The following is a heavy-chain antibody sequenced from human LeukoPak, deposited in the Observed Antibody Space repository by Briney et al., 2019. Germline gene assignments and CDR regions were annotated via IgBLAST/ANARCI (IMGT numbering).Heavy chain of an antibody. Sequence: GGSLRLSCAASGFTFSNAWMSWGRQAPGGGREWVGRIKSKNDGGTTDYAAPVKGRFTISRDDSKNTLYLQMNSLKTEDTAVYYCTTSPIRRYYDSPWYWGQGTLVTVSS. CDR3: TTSPIRRYYDSPWY. D-gene: IGHD3-22*01. V-gene: IGHV3-15*01. CDR1: GFTFSNAW. J-gene: IGHJ4*02. CDR2: IKSKNDGGTT.